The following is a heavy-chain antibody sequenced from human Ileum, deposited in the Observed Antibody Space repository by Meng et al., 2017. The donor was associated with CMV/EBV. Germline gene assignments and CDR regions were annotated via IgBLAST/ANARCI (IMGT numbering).Heavy chain of an antibody. Sequence: SETLSLTCTVSGGSISSSTYFWVWVRQPPGKGLEWIGSINYSGTTYYRSSLKSRATISVDRSKNQFSLKLSSVTAADTAVYYCARLVVVPAAINYFDYWGQGTLVTVS. D-gene: IGHD2-2*02. J-gene: IGHJ4*02. CDR2: INYSGTT. CDR1: GGSISSSTYF. CDR3: ARLVVVPAAINYFDY. V-gene: IGHV4-39*07.